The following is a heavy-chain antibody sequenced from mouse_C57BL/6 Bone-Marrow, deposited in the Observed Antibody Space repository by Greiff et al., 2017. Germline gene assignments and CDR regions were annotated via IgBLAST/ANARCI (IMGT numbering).Heavy chain of an antibody. CDR2: IYPGGGYT. CDR1: GYTFTNYW. CDR3: ARSGTRYYYAMDY. V-gene: IGHV1-63*01. Sequence: VHLVESGAELVRPGTSMKMSCKASGYTFTNYWIGWAKQRPGHGLEWIGDIYPGGGYTNYNEKFKGKATLTADKSSSTAYMQFSSLTSEDSAIYYCARSGTRYYYAMDYWGQGTSVTVSS. J-gene: IGHJ4*01. D-gene: IGHD4-1*01.